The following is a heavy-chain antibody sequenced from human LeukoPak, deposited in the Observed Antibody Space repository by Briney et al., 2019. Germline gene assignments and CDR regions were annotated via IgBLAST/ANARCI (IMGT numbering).Heavy chain of an antibody. CDR1: GGTFSSYA. V-gene: IGHV1-46*01. CDR3: ARTSPHYYDSSGYLVY. CDR2: INPSGGST. J-gene: IGHJ4*02. Sequence: ASVKVSCKASGGTFSSYAISWVRQAPGQGLEWMGIINPSGGSTSYAQKFQGRVTMTRDTSTSTVYMELSSLRSEDTAVYYCARTSPHYYDSSGYLVYWGQGTLVTVSS. D-gene: IGHD3-22*01.